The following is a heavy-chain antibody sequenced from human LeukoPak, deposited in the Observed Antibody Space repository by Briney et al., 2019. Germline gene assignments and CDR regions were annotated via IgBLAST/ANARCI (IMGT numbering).Heavy chain of an antibody. J-gene: IGHJ6*02. CDR1: RFIFSDYA. V-gene: IGHV3-23*01. D-gene: IGHD5-24*01. Sequence: GGSLRVSCAASRFIFSDYAMSWVRQAPGKRPEWVSTVGGRGDGPYYSDAVKGRFTISRDDDTDTLYLQMNSLKVEDTAVYYCAKGESMATIPYGMDVWGQGTTVTVSS. CDR3: AKGESMATIPYGMDV. CDR2: VGGRGDGP.